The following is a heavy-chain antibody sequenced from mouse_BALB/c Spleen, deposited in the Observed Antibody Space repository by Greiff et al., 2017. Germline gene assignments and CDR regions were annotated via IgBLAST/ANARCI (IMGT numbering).Heavy chain of an antibody. Sequence: VQLQQSGAELVKPGASVKLSCTASGFNIKDTYMHWVKQRPEQGLEWIGRIDPANGNTKYDPKFQGKATITANTSSNTAYLQLSSLTSEDTAVNYSDRDDYEDCIDYWGQGTLVTVSA. CDR3: DRDDYEDCIDY. CDR2: IDPANGNT. D-gene: IGHD2-4*01. CDR1: GFNIKDTY. J-gene: IGHJ3*01. V-gene: IGHV14-3*02.